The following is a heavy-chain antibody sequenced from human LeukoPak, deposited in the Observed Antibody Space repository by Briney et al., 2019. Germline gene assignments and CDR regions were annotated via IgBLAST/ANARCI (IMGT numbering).Heavy chain of an antibody. V-gene: IGHV3-30*02. CDR2: LRTDGSNK. D-gene: IGHD6-19*01. CDR1: GFTFSDYG. CDR3: ANTGYSSGWRHFDY. Sequence: QAGGSLRLSCTGSGFTFSDYGMPWVRQAPGKGPEWVAYLRTDGSNKYYADSVKGRFTISRDNSKNTLYLQMNSLRAEDTAVYYCANTGYSSGWRHFDYWGQGTLVTVSS. J-gene: IGHJ4*02.